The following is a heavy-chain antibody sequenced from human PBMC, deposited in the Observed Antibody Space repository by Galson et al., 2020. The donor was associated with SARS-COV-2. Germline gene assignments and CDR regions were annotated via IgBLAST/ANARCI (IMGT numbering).Heavy chain of an antibody. CDR1: GFTFSSYG. CDR3: AKDHEPRREYSSVTYYCYGMDV. D-gene: IGHD6-6*01. Sequence: GESLKISCAASGFTFSSYGMHWVRQAPGKGLEWVAAISYDGSNKYYADSVKGRFTISRDNSKNTLYLQMNSLRAEDTAVYYCAKDHEPRREYSSVTYYCYGMDVWGQGTTVTVSS. J-gene: IGHJ6*02. V-gene: IGHV3-30*18. CDR2: ISYDGSNK.